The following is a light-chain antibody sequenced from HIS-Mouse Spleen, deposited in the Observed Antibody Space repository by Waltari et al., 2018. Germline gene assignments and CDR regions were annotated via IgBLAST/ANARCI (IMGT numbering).Light chain of an antibody. Sequence: DIQFTQSPSFLSASVGDRCTTTCRASQGISSYLAWYQQKPGKAPKPLIYAASTLQSGVPSRFSGSGSGTEFTLTISSLQPEDFATYYCQQLNSYPRITFGQGTRLEI. CDR2: AAS. V-gene: IGKV1-9*01. CDR3: QQLNSYPRIT. J-gene: IGKJ5*01. CDR1: QGISSY.